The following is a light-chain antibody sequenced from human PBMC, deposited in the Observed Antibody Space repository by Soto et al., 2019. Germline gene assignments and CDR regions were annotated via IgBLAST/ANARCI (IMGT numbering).Light chain of an antibody. CDR1: QSVSSY. J-gene: IGKJ3*01. CDR2: DAS. V-gene: IGKV3-11*01. CDR3: QPRSNWPPIT. Sequence: EIVLTQSPATLSLSPGERATLSCRASQSVSSYLAWYQQKPGQAPRLLIYDASNRATGIPARFSGSGSGTDFPLTISSLEPEDFAVYYCQPRSNWPPITFGPGTKVDIK.